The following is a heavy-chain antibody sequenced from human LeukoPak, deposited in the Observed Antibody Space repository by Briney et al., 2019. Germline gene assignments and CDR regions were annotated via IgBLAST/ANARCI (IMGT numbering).Heavy chain of an antibody. Sequence: GGSLRLSCAASGFTVSSNYMSWVRQAPGKGLEWVSVIYSGGSTYYADSVKGRFTISRDNSKNTLYLQMNSLRAEDTAVYYCARDTLTGNGAFGIWGQGTMVTVSS. V-gene: IGHV3-66*01. CDR2: IYSGGST. CDR1: GFTVSSNY. J-gene: IGHJ3*02. D-gene: IGHD3-10*01. CDR3: ARDTLTGNGAFGI.